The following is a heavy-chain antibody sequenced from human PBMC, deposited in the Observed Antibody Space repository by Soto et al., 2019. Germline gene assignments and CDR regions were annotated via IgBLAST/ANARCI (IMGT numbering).Heavy chain of an antibody. CDR1: GFTVSSNY. CDR2: IYSGGST. CDR3: ARENLAVAGTSAYYYGMDV. D-gene: IGHD6-19*01. V-gene: IGHV3-66*01. Sequence: GGSLRLSCAASGFTVSSNYMSWVRQAPGKGLEWVSVIYSGGSTYYADSVKGRFTISRDNSKNTLYLQMNSLRAEDTAVYYCARENLAVAGTSAYYYGMDVWGQGTTVTVSS. J-gene: IGHJ6*02.